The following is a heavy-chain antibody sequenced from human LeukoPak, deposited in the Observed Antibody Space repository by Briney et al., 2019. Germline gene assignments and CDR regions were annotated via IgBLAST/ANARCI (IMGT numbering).Heavy chain of an antibody. D-gene: IGHD3-16*01. V-gene: IGHV4-59*01. CDR3: ARDKQHSYGRYFDH. CDR1: GDSISTYH. J-gene: IGHJ4*02. Sequence: SETVSLTCTVSGDSISTYHRNWIRKPPGKGLEWIGYMQSNGNSKYNPSLRSRVTIFIDTSKSQVALILGSVTAADTAVYYCARDKQHSYGRYFDHWGQGALVTVSS. CDR2: MQSNGNS.